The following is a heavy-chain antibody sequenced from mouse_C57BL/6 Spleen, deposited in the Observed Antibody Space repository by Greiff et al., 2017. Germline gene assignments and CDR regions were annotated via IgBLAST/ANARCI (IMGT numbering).Heavy chain of an antibody. CDR1: GYTFTSYW. CDR3: ARGITTVFDY. D-gene: IGHD1-1*01. CDR2: IDPSDSET. J-gene: IGHJ2*01. Sequence: QVHVKQPGAELVRPGSSVKLSCKASGYTFTSYWMHWVKQRPIQGLEWIGNIDPSDSETHYNQKFKDKATLTVDKSSSTAYMQLSSLTSEDSAVYYCARGITTVFDYWGQGTTLTVSS. V-gene: IGHV1-52*01.